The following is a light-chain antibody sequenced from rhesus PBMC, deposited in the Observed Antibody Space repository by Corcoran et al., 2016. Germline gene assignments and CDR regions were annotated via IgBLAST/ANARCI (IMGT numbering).Light chain of an antibody. J-gene: IGKJ2*01. CDR3: QQYYSTPYS. CDR2: WAS. Sequence: DIVMTQSPDSLAVSLGERVTINCKSSQSLLYSSTNKNYLAWYQQKPGQAPKLLISWASTRESGVPNRFSGSGSGTDFTLTISGLQAEDVAVYYCQQYYSTPYSFGQGTKVEIK. V-gene: IGKV4-1*01. CDR1: QSLLYSSTNKNY.